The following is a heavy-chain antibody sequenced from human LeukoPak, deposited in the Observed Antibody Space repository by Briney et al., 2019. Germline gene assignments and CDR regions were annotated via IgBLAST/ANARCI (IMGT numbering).Heavy chain of an antibody. CDR1: GCTFTSYD. J-gene: IGHJ6*03. V-gene: IGHV1-8*01. Sequence: ASVKVFCKASGCTFTSYDINWVRQATGQGLEWMGWKNPNSGNTGYAQKFQGRVTMTRNTSISTAYMELSSLRSEDTAVYYCARGTQARLRYFDWLTYYYYMDVWGKGTTVTISS. D-gene: IGHD3-9*01. CDR2: KNPNSGNT. CDR3: ARGTQARLRYFDWLTYYYYMDV.